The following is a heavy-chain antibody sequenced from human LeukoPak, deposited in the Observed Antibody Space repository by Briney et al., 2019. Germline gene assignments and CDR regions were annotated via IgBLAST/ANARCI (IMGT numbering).Heavy chain of an antibody. CDR2: ITSSNNYI. CDR1: GFTFSSYN. V-gene: IGHV3-21*01. Sequence: GGSLRLSCAASGFTFSSYNMNWVRQAPGKGLEWVSSITSSNNYIYYADSVKGRFTISRDNAKNSLYLQMNSLRPEDTAVYYCARVDLTTWGQGTLVTVSS. J-gene: IGHJ4*02. D-gene: IGHD3-22*01. CDR3: ARVDLTT.